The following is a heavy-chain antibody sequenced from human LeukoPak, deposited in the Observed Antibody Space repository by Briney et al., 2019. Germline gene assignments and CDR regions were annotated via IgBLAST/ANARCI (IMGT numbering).Heavy chain of an antibody. CDR1: GFTFSSNW. CDR2: IKHDGNEK. V-gene: IGHV3-7*03. J-gene: IGHJ6*02. CDR3: ARDTYGDYDYYYGMDV. Sequence: PGGSLRLSCATSGFTFSSNWMSWVRQHPGKGLEWVANIKHDGNEKYYVDSVKDRFTISRDNAKNSLYLQMNSLRAEDTAVYYCARDTYGDYDYYYGMDVWGQGTTVTVSS. D-gene: IGHD4-17*01.